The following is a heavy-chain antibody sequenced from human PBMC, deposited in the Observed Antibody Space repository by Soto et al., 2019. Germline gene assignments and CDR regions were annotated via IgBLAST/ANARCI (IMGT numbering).Heavy chain of an antibody. D-gene: IGHD6-6*01. V-gene: IGHV3-30*03. CDR2: ISYDGSDK. CDR1: GFTFSSYG. Sequence: QVQLVESGGGVVQPGRSLRLSCAASGFTFSSYGMHWVRQAPGRGLEWVAFISYDGSDKYYADSVKGRFTISRDNSKNTLFVQMNSLRVEDTAFYYCARSDSSVYWGQGTPVTVSS. J-gene: IGHJ4*02. CDR3: ARSDSSVY.